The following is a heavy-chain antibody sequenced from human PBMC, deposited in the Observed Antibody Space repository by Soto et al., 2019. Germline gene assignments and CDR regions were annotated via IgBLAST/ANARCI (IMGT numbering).Heavy chain of an antibody. CDR1: GFTFSSYA. CDR2: ISGSGGSS. D-gene: IGHD6-19*01. V-gene: IGHV3-23*01. J-gene: IGHJ4*02. Sequence: EVQLLESGGGLVQPGGSLRLSCAASGFTFSSYAMSWVRQAPGKGLEWVSAISGSGGSSYYADSVKGWFTISRDNSKNTLYLQMNSLRAEDTAVYYCARRTSGWYLDYWGQGTLVTVSS. CDR3: ARRTSGWYLDY.